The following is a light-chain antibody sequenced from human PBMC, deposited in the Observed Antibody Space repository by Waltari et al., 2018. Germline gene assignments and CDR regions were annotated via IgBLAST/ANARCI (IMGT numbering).Light chain of an antibody. J-gene: IGKJ4*01. Sequence: EVVLTQSPATLALSPGERATLSCRASQSVSSYLAWHQQKPGQAPRLLIYDASKRATGIPARFTGSGSGTHFTLTISSLEPEDFAVYYCQQRSKWFTFGGGTKVEIK. CDR2: DAS. CDR3: QQRSKWFT. V-gene: IGKV3-11*01. CDR1: QSVSSY.